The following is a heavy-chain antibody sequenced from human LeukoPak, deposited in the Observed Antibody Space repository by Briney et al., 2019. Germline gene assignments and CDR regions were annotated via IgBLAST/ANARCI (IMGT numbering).Heavy chain of an antibody. V-gene: IGHV3-66*02. CDR1: GFAVSSNY. CDR3: ARVLLYGSGGAFDY. Sequence: GGSLRLSRAAPGFAVSSNYMGWVRQAPGKGLEWVSLIYSGGTTSYADSVKGRFTISRDSSKNTVSLQMNSLRAEDTAVYYCARVLLYGSGGAFDYWGQGTLVTVSS. J-gene: IGHJ4*02. CDR2: IYSGGTT. D-gene: IGHD3-10*01.